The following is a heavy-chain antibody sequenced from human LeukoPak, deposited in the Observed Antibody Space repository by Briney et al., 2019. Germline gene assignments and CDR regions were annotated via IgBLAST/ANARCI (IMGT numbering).Heavy chain of an antibody. CDR3: ARVSERLLPSFKWFDP. V-gene: IGHV3-30-3*01. CDR2: ISYDGSNK. CDR1: EFTFSNYA. Sequence: PGGSLRLSCAASEFTFSNYAMRWVRQAPGKGLEWVAVISYDGSNKYYADSVKGRFTISRDNSKNTLYLQMNSLRPEDTALYYCARVSERLLPSFKWFDPWGQGTLVTVSS. J-gene: IGHJ5*02. D-gene: IGHD2-21*02.